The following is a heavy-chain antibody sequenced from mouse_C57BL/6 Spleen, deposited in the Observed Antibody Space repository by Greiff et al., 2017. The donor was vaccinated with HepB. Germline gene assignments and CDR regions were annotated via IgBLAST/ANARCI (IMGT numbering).Heavy chain of an antibody. CDR3: ARIRGIYDGSPYYAMDY. CDR2: IWWDDDK. CDR1: GFSLSTFGMG. J-gene: IGHJ4*01. V-gene: IGHV8-8*01. Sequence: QVQLKESGPGILQPSQTLSLTCSFSGFSLSTFGMGVGWIRQPSGKGLEWLAHIWWDDDKYYNPALKSRLTISKDTSKNQVFLKIANVDTADTATYYCARIRGIYDGSPYYAMDYWGQGTSVTVSS. D-gene: IGHD2-3*01.